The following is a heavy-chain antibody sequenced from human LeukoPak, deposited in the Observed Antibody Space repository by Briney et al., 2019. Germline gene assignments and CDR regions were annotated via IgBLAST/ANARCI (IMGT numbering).Heavy chain of an antibody. D-gene: IGHD6-19*01. CDR3: ARQRDSSGWKIYWFDP. Sequence: GESLKISCKGSGYSFTSYWIGWVRQMPGKGLEWMGIIYPGDSDTRYSPSFQGQVTISADKSISTAYLQWSSLKASDTAMYYCARQRDSSGWKIYWFDPWGQGTLVTVSS. CDR1: GYSFTSYW. V-gene: IGHV5-51*01. J-gene: IGHJ5*02. CDR2: IYPGDSDT.